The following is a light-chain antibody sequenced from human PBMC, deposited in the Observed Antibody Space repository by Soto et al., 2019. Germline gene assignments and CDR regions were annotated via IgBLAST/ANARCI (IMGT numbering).Light chain of an antibody. CDR1: SSDVGGYNY. Sequence: QSALTQPRSVSGSPRQSVTISCTGTSSDVGGYNYVSWYQQHPGKAPKLMIYDVSKRPSGVPDRFSGSKSGNTASLTISGLQAEDEADYYCCSYAGSTYVFGTGTKVTVL. V-gene: IGLV2-11*01. CDR2: DVS. CDR3: CSYAGSTYV. J-gene: IGLJ1*01.